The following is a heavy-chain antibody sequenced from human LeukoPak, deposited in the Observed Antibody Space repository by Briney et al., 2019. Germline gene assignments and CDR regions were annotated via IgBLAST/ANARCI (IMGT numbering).Heavy chain of an antibody. Sequence: SQTLSLTCTVSGGSISSGGYYWSWIRQPPGKGLEWIGYIYYSGSTNYNPSLKSRVTISVDTSKNQFSLKLSSVTAADTAVYYCARLIAVAGTWYFDYWGQGTLVTVSS. CDR3: ARLIAVAGTWYFDY. CDR1: GGSISSGGYY. D-gene: IGHD6-19*01. J-gene: IGHJ4*02. CDR2: IYYSGST. V-gene: IGHV4-61*08.